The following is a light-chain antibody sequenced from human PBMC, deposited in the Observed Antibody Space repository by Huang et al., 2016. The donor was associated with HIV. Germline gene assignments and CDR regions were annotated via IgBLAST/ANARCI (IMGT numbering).Light chain of an antibody. CDR2: DAS. Sequence: DIQLTQSPSTLSASVGDRVTITCRASQSINTWLAWYQQKPGKAPELLSYDASSLESGVPSRFSGSGSGTEFTLTISSLQPDNFATYYCQQYNSSPLTFGGGTKVEI. V-gene: IGKV1-5*01. CDR3: QQYNSSPLT. CDR1: QSINTW. J-gene: IGKJ4*01.